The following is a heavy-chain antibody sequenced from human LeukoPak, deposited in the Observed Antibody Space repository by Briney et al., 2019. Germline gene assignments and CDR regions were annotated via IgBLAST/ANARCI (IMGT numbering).Heavy chain of an antibody. CDR1: GGSISSYY. CDR2: ISTSGST. V-gene: IGHV4-4*09. CDR3: ARSNSGSYPFDY. D-gene: IGHD1-26*01. J-gene: IGHJ4*02. Sequence: SETLSLTCTVSGGSISSYYWSWIRQPPGKGLEWIGYISTSGSTNYNPTLKSRVTISVDTSKNQFSLKLSSVTAADTAVYYCARSNSGSYPFDYWGQGTLVNVSS.